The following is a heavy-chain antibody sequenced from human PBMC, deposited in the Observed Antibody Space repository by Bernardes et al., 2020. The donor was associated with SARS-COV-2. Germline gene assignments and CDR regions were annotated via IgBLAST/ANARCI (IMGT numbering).Heavy chain of an antibody. CDR2: IYYSGST. D-gene: IGHD5-12*01. J-gene: IGHJ4*02. V-gene: IGHV4-59*08. CDR3: AASRDGYKYYFDY. CDR1: GGSISSYY. Sequence: DTLSLTCTVSGGSISSYYWSWIRQPPGKGLEWIGYIYYSGSTNYNPSLKSRVTISVDTSRNHFSLKLSSVTAADTAVYYCAASRDGYKYYFDYWGQGTLVTVSS.